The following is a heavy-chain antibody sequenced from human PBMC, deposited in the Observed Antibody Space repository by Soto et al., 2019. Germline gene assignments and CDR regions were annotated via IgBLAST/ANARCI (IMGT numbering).Heavy chain of an antibody. CDR1: GYTFTIYG. D-gene: IGHD3-10*01. CDR3: ARTPAGIRFVVLLDYYYYGMXV. J-gene: IGHJ6*02. Sequence: ASVKVSCKASGYTFTIYGISWVRQAPGQGLEWMGWISAYNGNTNYAQKLQGRVTMTTDTSTSTAYMELRSLRSDDTAVYYCARTPAGIRFVVLLDYYYYGMXVWGQGTTVXVSS. CDR2: ISAYNGNT. V-gene: IGHV1-18*01.